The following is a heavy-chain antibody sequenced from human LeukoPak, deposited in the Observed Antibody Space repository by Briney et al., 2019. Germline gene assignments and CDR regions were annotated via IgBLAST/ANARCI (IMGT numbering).Heavy chain of an antibody. CDR1: GFTFSSHG. V-gene: IGHV3-33*01. CDR3: VRWGPDNAMDV. Sequence: GGSLRLSCAASGFTFSSHGMHWVRQAPGKWLEWVAVIWYDGSNKYYADSVKGRFTISRDNSKTTLYVEMNSLRAEDTAVYYCVRWGPDNAMDVWDKGTTVTVSS. J-gene: IGHJ6*03. CDR2: IWYDGSNK. D-gene: IGHD7-27*01.